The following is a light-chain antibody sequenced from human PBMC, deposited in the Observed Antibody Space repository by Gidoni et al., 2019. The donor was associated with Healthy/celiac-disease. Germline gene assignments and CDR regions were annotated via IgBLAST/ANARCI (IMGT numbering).Light chain of an antibody. CDR2: AAS. Sequence: DIQMTQSPSSLSAYVGDRVTITCRASQSISSYLNWYQQKPGKAPKVLIYAASSLQSGVPSRFSDSGSGTDFTLTISSLQPEDFATYYCQQSYSPSRTFGQGTKLEIK. CDR1: QSISSY. J-gene: IGKJ2*01. CDR3: QQSYSPSRT. V-gene: IGKV1-39*01.